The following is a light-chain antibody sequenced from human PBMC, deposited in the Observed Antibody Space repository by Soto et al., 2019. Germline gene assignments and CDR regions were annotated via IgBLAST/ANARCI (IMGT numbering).Light chain of an antibody. CDR2: DVT. CDR3: CSYAGRYTFV. V-gene: IGLV2-11*01. J-gene: IGLJ1*01. CDR1: SSDVGGYYY. Sequence: QSALTQPRSVSGSPGQSVTISCTGTSSDVGGYYYVSWYQQHPGKAPKLMIYDVTKRPSGVPDRFSGSKSGNPASLTISGLQAEDEADYYCCSYAGRYTFVCGTGTKLTVL.